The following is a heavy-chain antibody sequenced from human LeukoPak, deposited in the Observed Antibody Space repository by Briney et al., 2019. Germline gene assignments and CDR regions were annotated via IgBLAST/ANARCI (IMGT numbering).Heavy chain of an antibody. J-gene: IGHJ4*02. V-gene: IGHV4-4*02. CDR2: VHLDGRT. D-gene: IGHD1-1*01. CDR1: GGSISTTNW. Sequence: SGTLSLICGVSGGSISTTNWWTWVRQPPGKGLEWIGEVHLDGRTNYNPSLESRLTMSVDLSENHISLKLTSVTAADTAVYYCARLEAYWGQGTLVTVSS. CDR3: ARLEAY.